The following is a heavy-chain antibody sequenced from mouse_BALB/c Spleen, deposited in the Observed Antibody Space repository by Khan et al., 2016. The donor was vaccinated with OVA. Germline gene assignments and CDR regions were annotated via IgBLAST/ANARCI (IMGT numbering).Heavy chain of an antibody. CDR1: GYTFGSYW. CDR2: ILPGSDNT. Sequence: QVRLQQSGAELMKPGASVKISCKATGYTFGSYWIEWVKQRPGHGLEWIGEILPGSDNTNYNEKFKGKATFTADTSSNTAYMQLSSLTSEDSAVYYCAREAGTTYGMDYWGQGTSVTVSS. V-gene: IGHV1-9*01. D-gene: IGHD4-1*01. CDR3: AREAGTTYGMDY. J-gene: IGHJ4*01.